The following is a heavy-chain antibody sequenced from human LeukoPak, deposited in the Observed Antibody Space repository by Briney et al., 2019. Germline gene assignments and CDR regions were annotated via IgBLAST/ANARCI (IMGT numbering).Heavy chain of an antibody. D-gene: IGHD2-2*01. CDR2: IIPIFGTA. Sequence: SVKVSCKASGGTFSSYAISWVRQAPGQGLEWMGGIIPIFGTANYAQKFQGRVTITADESTSTAYMELSSLRSEDTAVYYCARTRTECCSSTSCYRHYYYGMDVWGKGTTVTVSS. V-gene: IGHV1-69*13. CDR1: GGTFSSYA. CDR3: ARTRTECCSSTSCYRHYYYGMDV. J-gene: IGHJ6*04.